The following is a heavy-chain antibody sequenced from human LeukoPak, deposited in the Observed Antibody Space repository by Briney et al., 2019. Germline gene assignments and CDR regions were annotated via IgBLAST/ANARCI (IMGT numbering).Heavy chain of an antibody. CDR3: ARGGNYGDYDGYFDY. CDR2: IYYSWCT. J-gene: IGHJ4*02. Sequence: SETLSLTCTVSGGSISSYYWSWIRQPPGKGLEWIGYIYYSWCTNYNPSLRSRVTISVDTSKNQFSLKLGSVTAAATAVYYCARGGNYGDYDGYFDYWGQGTLVTVSS. CDR1: GGSISSYY. D-gene: IGHD4-17*01. V-gene: IGHV4-59*08.